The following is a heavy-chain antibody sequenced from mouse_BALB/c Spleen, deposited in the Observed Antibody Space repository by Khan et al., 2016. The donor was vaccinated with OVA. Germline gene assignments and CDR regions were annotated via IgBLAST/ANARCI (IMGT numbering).Heavy chain of an antibody. V-gene: IGHV1S29*02. J-gene: IGHJ3*02. Sequence: VQLQQSGPEVVNPGASVKISCKASGYTFTDYNMDWVKQSHGKSLEWIGYIFPNNNGTGYNQKFKTKATLTVDISSRTVHMELRSLTSEDSAYYYGARSGYGSCGYWGQGTLVTVSA. CDR1: GYTFTDYN. D-gene: IGHD1-2*01. CDR2: IFPNNNGT. CDR3: ARSGYGSCGY.